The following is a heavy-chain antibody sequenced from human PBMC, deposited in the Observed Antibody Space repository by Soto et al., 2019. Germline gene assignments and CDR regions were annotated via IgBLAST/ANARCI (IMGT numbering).Heavy chain of an antibody. D-gene: IGHD4-4*01. CDR2: ISNDGSNK. V-gene: IGHV3-33*01. Sequence: QVQLVESGGGVVQPGRSLRLSCEASGFTFTTYGIHWVRQAPGKGLEWVALISNDGSNKYYADSVKGRFTISRDNSKNTLYLQMDSLRVEDTGVYYCARGMYSDKSPEDYWGQGTLVTVSS. CDR3: ARGMYSDKSPEDY. J-gene: IGHJ4*02. CDR1: GFTFTTYG.